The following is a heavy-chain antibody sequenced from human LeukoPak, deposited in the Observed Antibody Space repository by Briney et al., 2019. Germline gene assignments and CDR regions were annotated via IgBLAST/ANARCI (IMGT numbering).Heavy chain of an antibody. CDR3: ATEYYGMDD. CDR2: IKSKAHGGTI. J-gene: IGHJ6*02. Sequence: GGSLRLSCAAFGFTFSNARLSWVRQAPGKGLEWVGRIKSKAHGGTIDYAAPVEGRFTISRDDSKNTLYLQMNSLKSEDTAVYYCATEYYGMDDWGQGTLVTVSS. CDR1: GFTFSNAR. V-gene: IGHV3-15*01.